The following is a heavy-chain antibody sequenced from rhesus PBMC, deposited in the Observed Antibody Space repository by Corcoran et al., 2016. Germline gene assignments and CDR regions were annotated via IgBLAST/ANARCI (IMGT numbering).Heavy chain of an antibody. D-gene: IGHD6-31*01. V-gene: IGHV1-180*01. J-gene: IGHJ6*01. CDR1: GYTFTSYY. Sequence: QVQLVQSGAEIKQPGASVKLSCKASGYTFTSYYMHWVRQAPGQGIEWIVMISPYNGNKGYEQNFQGRVTITADTSTSTGYMELSSLRSEDTAVYYCTRSIAAAGPLDSWGQGVVVTVSS. CDR2: ISPYNGNK. CDR3: TRSIAAAGPLDS.